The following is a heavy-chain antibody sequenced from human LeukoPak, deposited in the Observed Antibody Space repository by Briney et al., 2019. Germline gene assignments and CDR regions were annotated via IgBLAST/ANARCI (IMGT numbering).Heavy chain of an antibody. J-gene: IGHJ5*02. D-gene: IGHD6-13*01. CDR2: ISAYNGNT. CDR1: GYTFTSYG. V-gene: IGHV1-18*01. Sequence: GASVKVSCKASGYTFTSYGISWVRQAPGQGLEWMGWISAYNGNTNYAQKLQGRVTMTTDTSTSTAYMELRSLRSDDTAVYYCARDPKDRQDESSSWRHHWFDPWGQGTLVTVSS. CDR3: ARDPKDRQDESSSWRHHWFDP.